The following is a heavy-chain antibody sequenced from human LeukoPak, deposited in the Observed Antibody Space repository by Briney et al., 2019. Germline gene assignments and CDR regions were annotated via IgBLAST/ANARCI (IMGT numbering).Heavy chain of an antibody. V-gene: IGHV4-34*01. J-gene: IGHJ5*02. CDR3: ARSPFRYGYRPVWFDP. D-gene: IGHD5-18*01. CDR1: GGSFSGYY. CDR2: INHSGST. Sequence: PSETLSLTCAVYGGSFSGYYWSWIRQPPGKGLEWIGEINHSGSTNYNPSLKSRVTISVDTSKNQFSLKLSSVTAADTAVYYCARSPFRYGYRPVWFDPWGQGTLVTVSS.